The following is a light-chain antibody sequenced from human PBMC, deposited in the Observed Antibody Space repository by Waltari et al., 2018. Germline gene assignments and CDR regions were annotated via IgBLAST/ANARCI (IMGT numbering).Light chain of an antibody. V-gene: IGKV4-1*01. CDR1: QSVLYSSNNKNY. CDR3: QQYYSTLYT. J-gene: IGKJ2*01. Sequence: IVMTQSPDSLAVSLGARATINCKSSQSVLYSSNNKNYLAWYKQKPGQPPKVIIYWASTRESGVPDRFSGSGSGTDFTLTISSLQAEDVAVYYCQQYYSTLYTFGQGTKLEIK. CDR2: WAS.